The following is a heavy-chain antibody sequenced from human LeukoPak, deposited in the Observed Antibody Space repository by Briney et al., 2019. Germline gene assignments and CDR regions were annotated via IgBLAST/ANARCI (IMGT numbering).Heavy chain of an antibody. Sequence: GGSLRLSCAASGFTFSSYWMSWVRRAPGKGLEWVANIKQDGSEKYYVDSVKGRFTISRDNAKNSLYLQMNSLRAEDTAVYYCARAEGESYLYYDFWSGYRHFDYWGQGTLVTVSS. CDR3: ARAEGESYLYYDFWSGYRHFDY. CDR1: GFTFSSYW. J-gene: IGHJ4*02. CDR2: IKQDGSEK. V-gene: IGHV3-7*01. D-gene: IGHD3-3*01.